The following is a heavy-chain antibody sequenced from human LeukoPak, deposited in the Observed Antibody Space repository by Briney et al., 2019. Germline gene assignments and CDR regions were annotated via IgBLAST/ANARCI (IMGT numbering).Heavy chain of an antibody. D-gene: IGHD6-19*01. CDR2: IWYDGSNT. CDR3: ARVPYGSGWYYFDY. Sequence: GRSLRLSCEASGFIFSNYVMHWVRQAPGKGLEWVAVIWYDGSNTYYADSVKGRFTIPRDNSKNTLYLQMNSLRVEDTAVYYCARVPYGSGWYYFDYWGQGTLVTVSS. CDR1: GFIFSNYV. V-gene: IGHV3-33*01. J-gene: IGHJ4*02.